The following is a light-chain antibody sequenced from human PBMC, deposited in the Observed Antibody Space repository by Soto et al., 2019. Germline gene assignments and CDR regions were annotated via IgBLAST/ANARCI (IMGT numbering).Light chain of an antibody. J-gene: IGKJ1*01. CDR3: QQYKSYRT. Sequence: DIQMTQSPSTLSASVGDRVTITCRASQSISSWLAWYQQKPGKAPKLLIYKASSLESGVPSRFSGSGAGTEFTLTISSLQPDDCATYYCQQYKSYRTFGQGTRVEI. CDR1: QSISSW. V-gene: IGKV1-5*03. CDR2: KAS.